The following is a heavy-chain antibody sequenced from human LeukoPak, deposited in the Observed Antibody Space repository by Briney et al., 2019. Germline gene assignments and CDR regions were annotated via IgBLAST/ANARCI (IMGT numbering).Heavy chain of an antibody. CDR2: ISYDGSNK. CDR1: GFTFSSYA. V-gene: IGHV3-30-3*01. D-gene: IGHD3-9*01. CDR3: ARKDYDILTGYYWYGAFDI. Sequence: PGGSLRLSCAASGFTFSSYAMHWVRQAPGKGLEWVAVISYDGSNKYYADSVKGRFTISGDNSKNTLYLQMNSLRAEDTAVYYCARKDYDILTGYYWYGAFDIWGQGTMVTVSS. J-gene: IGHJ3*02.